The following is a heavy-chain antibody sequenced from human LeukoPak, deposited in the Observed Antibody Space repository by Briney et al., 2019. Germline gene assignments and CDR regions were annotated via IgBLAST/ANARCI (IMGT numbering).Heavy chain of an antibody. CDR2: MNPNSGNT. CDR3: ARGPMAVTIFGVVTPHYYYYYMDV. Sequence: ASVKVSCKASGYTFTSYDINWVWQATGQGLEWMGWMNPNSGNTGYAQKFQGRVTMTRNASISTAYMELSSLRSEDTAVYYCARGPMAVTIFGVVTPHYYYYYMDVWGKGTTVTVSS. CDR1: GYTFTSYD. D-gene: IGHD3-3*01. J-gene: IGHJ6*03. V-gene: IGHV1-8*01.